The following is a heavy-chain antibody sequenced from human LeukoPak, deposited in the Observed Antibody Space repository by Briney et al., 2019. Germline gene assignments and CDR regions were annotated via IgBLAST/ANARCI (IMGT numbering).Heavy chain of an antibody. J-gene: IGHJ3*02. D-gene: IGHD1-26*01. CDR3: ARIVAGGAFDI. V-gene: IGHV3-66*01. Sequence: GGSLRLSCAASGFTVSSNYMTWVRQAPGKGLEWVSVIYSGGSTYYADSVKGRFTISRDNSKNTLYLRMNSLRAEDTAVYYCARIVAGGAFDIWGQGTMVTVSS. CDR2: IYSGGST. CDR1: GFTVSSNY.